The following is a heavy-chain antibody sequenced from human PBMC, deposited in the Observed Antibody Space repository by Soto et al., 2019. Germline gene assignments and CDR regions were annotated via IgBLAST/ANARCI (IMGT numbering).Heavy chain of an antibody. CDR3: ARAGSGYDSGYYYYGMDV. V-gene: IGHV1-69*13. Sequence: SVKVSCKASGGTFSSYAISWVRQAPGQGLEWMGGIIPIFGTANYAQKFQGRVTITADESTSTAYMELSSLRSEDTAVYYCARAGSGYDSGYYYYGMDVWGQGTTVTVSS. D-gene: IGHD5-12*01. CDR1: GGTFSSYA. J-gene: IGHJ6*02. CDR2: IIPIFGTA.